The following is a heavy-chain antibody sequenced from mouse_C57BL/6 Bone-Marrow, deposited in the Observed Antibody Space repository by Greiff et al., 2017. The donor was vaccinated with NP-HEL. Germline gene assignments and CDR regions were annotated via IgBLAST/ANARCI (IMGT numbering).Heavy chain of an antibody. CDR2: IYPGSGNT. V-gene: IGHV1-76*01. D-gene: IGHD2-4*01. CDR3: ARYGRGDYDVSYYYAMDY. CDR1: GYTFTDYY. J-gene: IGHJ4*01. Sequence: QVQLQQSGAELVRPGASVKLSCKASGYTFTDYYINWVKQRPGQGLEWIARIYPGSGNTYYNEKFKGKATLTAEKSSSTAYMQLSSLTSEDSAVYFCARYGRGDYDVSYYYAMDYWGQGTSVTVSS.